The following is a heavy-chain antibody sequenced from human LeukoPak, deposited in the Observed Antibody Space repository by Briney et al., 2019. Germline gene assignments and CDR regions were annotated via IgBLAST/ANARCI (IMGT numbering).Heavy chain of an antibody. CDR1: GFAFTTNG. V-gene: IGHV3-30*02. CDR2: IWSDGNIK. Sequence: GGSLRLSCAASGFAFTTNGMHWVRQAPGKGLEWVAFIWSDGNIKYYADSVKGRFIISRDNSKNTLFLQMNSLTREDTAVYYCASLYSGSYYPAFDIWGQGTMVTVSS. CDR3: ASLYSGSYYPAFDI. J-gene: IGHJ3*02. D-gene: IGHD1-26*01.